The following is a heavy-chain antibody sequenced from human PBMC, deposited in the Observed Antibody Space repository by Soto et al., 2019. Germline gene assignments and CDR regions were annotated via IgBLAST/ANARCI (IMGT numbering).Heavy chain of an antibody. V-gene: IGHV3-30*04. Sequence: QVQLVESGGGVVQPGRSLRLSCAASGFTFSKYNFHWVRQAPGKGLEWVAVTSCDGSDKYYADSVKGRFTISRDNSKNTLYLQMNSLRAEDTAVYYCARNERGYSYGSLDYWGQGALVTVSS. CDR3: ARNERGYSYGSLDY. CDR1: GFTFSKYN. J-gene: IGHJ4*02. CDR2: TSCDGSDK. D-gene: IGHD5-18*01.